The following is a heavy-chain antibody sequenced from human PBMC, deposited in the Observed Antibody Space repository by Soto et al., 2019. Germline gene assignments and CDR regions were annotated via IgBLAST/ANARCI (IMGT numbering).Heavy chain of an antibody. Sequence: EVQLVESGGGLVKPGGSLRLSCAASGFTFSSYSMNWVRQAPGKGLEWVSSISSSSSYIYYADSVKGRFTISRDNAKNSLYLQMHSLRAEDTAVYYCARGYCSGGSCYSSDYWGQGTLVTVSS. CDR1: GFTFSSYS. J-gene: IGHJ4*02. CDR2: ISSSSSYI. CDR3: ARGYCSGGSCYSSDY. D-gene: IGHD2-15*01. V-gene: IGHV3-21*01.